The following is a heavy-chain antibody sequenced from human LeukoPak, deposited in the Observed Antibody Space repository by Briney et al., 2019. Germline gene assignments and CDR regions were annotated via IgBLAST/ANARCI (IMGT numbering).Heavy chain of an antibody. Sequence: GGSLRLSCAASGFTFSSSDMSWVRQAPGSGLEWVSSIRHSDSNTYYADPVVGRFTISRDNSKNTLYLQMNSLSAEDTAVYYCAKRGNPTVGHHYLDVWGKGTTVSVSS. CDR2: IRHSDSNT. D-gene: IGHD1-1*01. V-gene: IGHV3-23*05. CDR3: AKRGNPTVGHHYLDV. J-gene: IGHJ6*03. CDR1: GFTFSSSD.